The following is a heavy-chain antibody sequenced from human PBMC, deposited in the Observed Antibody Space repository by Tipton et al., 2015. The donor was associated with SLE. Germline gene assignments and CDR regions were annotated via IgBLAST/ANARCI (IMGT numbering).Heavy chain of an antibody. V-gene: IGHV1-2*02. D-gene: IGHD1-14*01. Sequence: QVQLVQSGAEVKKPGASVKVSCKASGYTFTGYYMYWVRQAPGQGLEWMGWINPNSGGTNYAQKFQGRATMTRDTSISTAYMELSRRRSDDTAVYYCARVVSGGVRHNRNWALGYWGQGTLVTVSS. CDR1: GYTFTGYY. CDR3: ARVVSGGVRHNRNWALGY. CDR2: INPNSGGT. J-gene: IGHJ4*02.